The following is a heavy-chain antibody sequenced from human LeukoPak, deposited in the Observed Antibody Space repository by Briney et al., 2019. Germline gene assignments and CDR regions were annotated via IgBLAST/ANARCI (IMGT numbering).Heavy chain of an antibody. CDR1: GGSFRGYH. V-gene: IGHV4-34*01. J-gene: IGHJ4*02. CDR2: INQSGST. Sequence: SETLSLTCAVYGGSFRGYHWSWIRQPPGKGLEWIGEINQSGSTNYNPSLKSRVTILVDMSKNQFSLELSSVTAAETAVYYCARVQGKIDYWGQGTLVTVSS. CDR3: ARVQGKIDY.